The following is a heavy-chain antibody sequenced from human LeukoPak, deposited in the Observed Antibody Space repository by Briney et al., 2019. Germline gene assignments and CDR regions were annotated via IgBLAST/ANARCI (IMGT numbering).Heavy chain of an antibody. CDR1: GGSISSGGYY. CDR2: IYYSGST. Sequence: SETLSLTCTVSGGSISSGGYYWSWIRQHPGKGLEWIGYIYYSGSTYYNPSLKSRVTISVDTSKNQFSLKLSSVTAADTAVYYCARDRHHYYDSSPSYYFDYWGQGTLVTVSP. D-gene: IGHD3-22*01. CDR3: ARDRHHYYDSSPSYYFDY. V-gene: IGHV4-31*03. J-gene: IGHJ4*02.